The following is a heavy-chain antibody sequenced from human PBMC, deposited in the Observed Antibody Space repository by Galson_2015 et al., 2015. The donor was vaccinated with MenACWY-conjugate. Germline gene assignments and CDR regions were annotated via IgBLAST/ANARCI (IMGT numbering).Heavy chain of an antibody. D-gene: IGHD3-16*01. CDR2: ITSSGTT. CDR3: AMEGGGSLITLAFEF. Sequence: SETLSLTCSVSGGSIRSDFWTWLRQPPGEGLEWIAWITSSGTTNWNPSLKSRVTISMDTSNNQFSLKLYSVTAADTAVYYCAMEGGGSLITLAFEFWGQGAVVTVSS. V-gene: IGHV4-59*12. J-gene: IGHJ3*01. CDR1: GGSIRSDF.